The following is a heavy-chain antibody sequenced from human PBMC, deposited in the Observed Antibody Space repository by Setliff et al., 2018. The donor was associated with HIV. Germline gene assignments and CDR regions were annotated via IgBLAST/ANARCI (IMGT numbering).Heavy chain of an antibody. V-gene: IGHV4-59*01. D-gene: IGHD3-10*01. CDR3: ARDRVVRGVITTYYYMDV. Sequence: SETLSLTCTVSGGSISSYYWSWIRQPPGKGLEWIGDIHYSGSSKYSPSLKSRVTISFDTSKRQFSLRLSSVTAADTAVYYCARDRVVRGVITTYYYMDVWGKGTTVTVSS. CDR1: GGSISSYY. J-gene: IGHJ6*03. CDR2: IHYSGSS.